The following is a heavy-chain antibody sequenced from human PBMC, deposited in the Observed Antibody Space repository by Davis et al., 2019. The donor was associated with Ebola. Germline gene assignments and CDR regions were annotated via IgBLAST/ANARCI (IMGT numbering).Heavy chain of an antibody. J-gene: IGHJ2*01. CDR2: IYSSGTT. CDR3: ARDYYDSSESYFDL. CDR1: SGSISPYY. Sequence: SETLSLTCTVSSGSISPYYWSWIRQTPGKGLEWIGYIYSSGTTNYNPSLKSRVTISIDTSKSQFFLKLSSVTAADTAVYYCARDYYDSSESYFDLWGRGTLVTVSS. V-gene: IGHV4-59*01. D-gene: IGHD3-22*01.